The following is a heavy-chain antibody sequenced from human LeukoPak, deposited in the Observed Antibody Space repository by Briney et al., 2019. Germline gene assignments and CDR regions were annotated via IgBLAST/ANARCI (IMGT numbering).Heavy chain of an antibody. Sequence: ASVKVSCKVSGYTLTELSMHWVRQAPGKGLEWMGGFDPEDGETIYAQKFQGRVTMTEETSTDTDYMELSSLRSEDTAVYYCATGELGFFDYWGQGTLVTVSS. D-gene: IGHD1-26*01. CDR1: GYTLTELS. CDR3: ATGELGFFDY. CDR2: FDPEDGET. V-gene: IGHV1-24*01. J-gene: IGHJ4*02.